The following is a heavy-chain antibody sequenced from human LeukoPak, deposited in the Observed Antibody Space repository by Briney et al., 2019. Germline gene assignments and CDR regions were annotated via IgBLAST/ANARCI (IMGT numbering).Heavy chain of an antibody. CDR2: IYYSGST. CDR1: GGSISSSSYY. D-gene: IGHD5-24*01. Sequence: SETLSLTCTVSGGSISSSSYYWGWIRQPPGKGLEWIGSIYYSGSTYYNPSLKSRVTISVDTSKNQFSLKLSSVTAADTAVYYCARDGEMATISDAFDIWGQGRMLTVSS. CDR3: ARDGEMATISDAFDI. V-gene: IGHV4-39*07. J-gene: IGHJ3*02.